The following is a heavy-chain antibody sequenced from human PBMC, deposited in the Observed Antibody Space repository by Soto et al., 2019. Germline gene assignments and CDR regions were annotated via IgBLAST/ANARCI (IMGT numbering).Heavy chain of an antibody. V-gene: IGHV4-30-4*08. CDR2: IHHSGSI. D-gene: IGHD2-21*02. CDR3: AREDDGGDTLDV. J-gene: IGHJ6*02. Sequence: SETLSLTCTVSGGSISGDYYHWTWIRQSPEKGLEWIGYIHHSGSILYNPSLKSRLTISVDTSKNQFSLHLSSVTAADTAVYFCAREDDGGDTLDVWGQGTTVNVSS. CDR1: GGSISGDYYH.